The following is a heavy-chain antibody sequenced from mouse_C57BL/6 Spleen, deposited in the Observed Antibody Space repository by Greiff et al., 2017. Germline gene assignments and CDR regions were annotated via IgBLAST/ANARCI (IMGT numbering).Heavy chain of an antibody. J-gene: IGHJ3*01. CDR3: ARGDYSNYNPFAY. CDR2: IDPSDSET. CDR1: GYTFTSYW. D-gene: IGHD2-5*01. Sequence: VQLQQPGAELVRPGSSVKLSCKASGYTFTSYWLHWVKQRPIQGLEWIGNIDPSDSETHYNQKFKDKATLTVDKSSSTAYMQLSSLTSEDSAVYYCARGDYSNYNPFAYWGQGTLVTVSA. V-gene: IGHV1-52*01.